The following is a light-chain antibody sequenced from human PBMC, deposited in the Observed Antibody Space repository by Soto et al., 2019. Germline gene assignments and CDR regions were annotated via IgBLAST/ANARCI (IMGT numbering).Light chain of an antibody. Sequence: EIVLTQSPATLSLSPGERATLPCRASQSVGSDLAWYQQKPGQAPRLLIYDASNRATGTPARFSGSGSGTDFTLTISNLEPEDFAVYYCQQRSNWPWTFGQGTKVDIK. CDR2: DAS. V-gene: IGKV3-11*01. CDR1: QSVGSD. CDR3: QQRSNWPWT. J-gene: IGKJ1*01.